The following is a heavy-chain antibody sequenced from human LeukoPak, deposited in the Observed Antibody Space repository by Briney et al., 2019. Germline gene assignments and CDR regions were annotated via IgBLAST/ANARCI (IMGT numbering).Heavy chain of an antibody. J-gene: IGHJ4*02. CDR2: IWYDGSNK. CDR3: AKDEGLDPPYCSSTSCYPGDY. V-gene: IGHV3-33*06. D-gene: IGHD2-2*01. Sequence: PGGSLRLSCAASGFTFSSYGMHWVRQAPGKGLEWVAVIWYDGSNKYYADSVKGRFTISRDNSKNTLYLQMNSLRAEDTAVYYCAKDEGLDPPYCSSTSCYPGDYWRQGTLVTVSS. CDR1: GFTFSSYG.